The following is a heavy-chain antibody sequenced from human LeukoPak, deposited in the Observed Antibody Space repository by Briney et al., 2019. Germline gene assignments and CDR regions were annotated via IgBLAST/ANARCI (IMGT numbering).Heavy chain of an antibody. CDR1: GCTFTSYY. CDR2: INPNSGGT. J-gene: IGHJ4*02. Sequence: ASVKVSCKASGCTFTSYYMHWVRQAPGQGLEWMGWINPNSGGTNYAQKFQGRVTMTRDTSISTAYMELSRLRSDDTAVYYCARDDSSGYYYFDYWGQGTLVTVSS. V-gene: IGHV1-2*02. CDR3: ARDDSSGYYYFDY. D-gene: IGHD3-22*01.